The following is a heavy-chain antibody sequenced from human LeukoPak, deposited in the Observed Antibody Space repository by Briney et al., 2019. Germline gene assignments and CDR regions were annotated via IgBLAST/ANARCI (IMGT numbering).Heavy chain of an antibody. CDR3: ASLDTAMVVQLNWFDP. D-gene: IGHD5-18*01. V-gene: IGHV4-39*07. CDR2: IYYSGST. J-gene: IGHJ5*02. CDR1: GGSISSSSYY. Sequence: SETLSLTCTVSGGSISSSSYYWGWIRQPPGKGLEWIGSIYYSGSTYYNPSLKSRVTISVDTSKNQFSLKLSSVTAADTAVYYCASLDTAMVVQLNWFDPWGQGTLVTVSS.